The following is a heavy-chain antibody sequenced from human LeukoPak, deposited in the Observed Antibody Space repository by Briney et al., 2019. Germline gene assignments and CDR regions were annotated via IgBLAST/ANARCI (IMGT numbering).Heavy chain of an antibody. CDR2: IYYSGST. V-gene: IGHV4-31*11. CDR1: GGSISSSNW. D-gene: IGHD4-17*01. J-gene: IGHJ4*02. CDR3: ARGRDYEDY. Sequence: PSETLSLTCAVSGGSISSSNWWSWIRQHPGKGLEWIGYIYYSGSTYYNPSLKSRVTISVDTSKNQFSLKLSSVTAADTAVYYCARGRDYEDYWGQGTLVTVSS.